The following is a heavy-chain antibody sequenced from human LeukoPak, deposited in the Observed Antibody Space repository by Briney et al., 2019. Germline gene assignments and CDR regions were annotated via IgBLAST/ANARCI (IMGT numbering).Heavy chain of an antibody. CDR3: AKVNSGYDYRDC. D-gene: IGHD5-12*01. J-gene: IGHJ4*02. CDR1: GFTLSSYA. CDR2: ISGSGGST. V-gene: IGHV3-23*01. Sequence: GGSLRLSCAASGFTLSSYAMSWVRQAPGKGLEWVSGISGSGGSTYYADSVKGRFTISRDNSKNTLYLQMNSLRAEDTAVYYCAKVNSGYDYRDCWGQGTLVTVSS.